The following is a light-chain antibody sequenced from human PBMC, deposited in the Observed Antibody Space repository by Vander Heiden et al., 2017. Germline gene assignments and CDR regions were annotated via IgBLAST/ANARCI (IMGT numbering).Light chain of an antibody. V-gene: IGKV2-28*01. Sequence: DIVMTQSPLSLPVTPGEPASISCRSSQSLRHSNGYNYLDWYLQKPGQSPQLLSYLGSNRASGVPDRVSGSGSGTDFTLKISRVEAEDVGVYYCRQALQTLWTFGQGTKVEIK. CDR1: QSLRHSNGYNY. J-gene: IGKJ1*01. CDR2: LGS. CDR3: RQALQTLWT.